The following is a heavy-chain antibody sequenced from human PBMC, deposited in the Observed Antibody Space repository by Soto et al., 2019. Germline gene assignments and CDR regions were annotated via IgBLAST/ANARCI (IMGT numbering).Heavy chain of an antibody. CDR2: ISAYNGNT. J-gene: IGHJ6*04. D-gene: IGHD6-13*01. CDR1: GYTFTSYG. Sequence: ASVKISCKASGYTFTSYGISWVRQAPGQGLEWMGWISAYNGNTNYAQKLQGRVTMTTDTSTSTAYMELRSLRSDDTAVYYCARDLELRNFSQQLEEVWGKGTKVTVSS. CDR3: ARDLELRNFSQQLEEV. V-gene: IGHV1-18*01.